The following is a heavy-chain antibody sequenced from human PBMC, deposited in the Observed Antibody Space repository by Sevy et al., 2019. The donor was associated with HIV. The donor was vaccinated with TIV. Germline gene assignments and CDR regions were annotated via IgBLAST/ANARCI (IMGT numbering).Heavy chain of an antibody. CDR3: ARAGRDIWSGYHYYYYYYYMDV. V-gene: IGHV3-13*01. CDR1: GFTFSSYD. J-gene: IGHJ6*03. D-gene: IGHD3-3*01. Sequence: GGSLRLSCAASGFTFSSYDMHWVRQATGKGLEWVSAIGTAGDTYYPGSVKGRFTISRENAKNSLYLQMNSLRAGDTAVYYCARAGRDIWSGYHYYYYYYYMDVWGKGTTVTVSS. CDR2: IGTAGDT.